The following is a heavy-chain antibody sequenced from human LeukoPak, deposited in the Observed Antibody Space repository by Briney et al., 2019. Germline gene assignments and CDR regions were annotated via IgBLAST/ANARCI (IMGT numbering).Heavy chain of an antibody. CDR3: AKSNGYGLVGI. J-gene: IGHJ3*02. CDR2: IFYSGST. V-gene: IGHV4-34*12. D-gene: IGHD3-10*01. CDR1: GGSFSGYY. Sequence: SETLSLTCAVYGGSFSGYYWGWIRQPPGKGLEWIGNIFYSGSTYYSPSLRSRVTISLDTSRNQFSLKLNSVTAADTAVYYCAKSNGYGLVGIWGQGTMVTVSS.